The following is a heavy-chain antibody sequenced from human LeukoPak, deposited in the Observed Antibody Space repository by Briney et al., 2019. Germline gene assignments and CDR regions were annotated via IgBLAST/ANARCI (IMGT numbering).Heavy chain of an antibody. J-gene: IGHJ4*02. CDR3: ARGYHITIFGVVIIDFDY. Sequence: GRSLRLSCAASGFTFSSYGMHWVRQAPGKGLEWVAVIWYDGSNKYYADSVKGRFTISRDNSKNTLYLQMNSLRAEDTAVYYCARGYHITIFGVVIIDFDYWGQGTLVTVSS. D-gene: IGHD3-3*01. CDR1: GFTFSSYG. V-gene: IGHV3-33*08. CDR2: IWYDGSNK.